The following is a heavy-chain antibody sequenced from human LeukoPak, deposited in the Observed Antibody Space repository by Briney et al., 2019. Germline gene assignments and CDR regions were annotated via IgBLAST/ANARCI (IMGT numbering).Heavy chain of an antibody. CDR2: ISGGGGAT. V-gene: IGHV3-23*01. Sequence: PGGSLRLSCAASGFTFSSYAMSWVRQAPGKGLEWVSAISGGGGATFYADSVKGRFTISRDNSKNTLYLQVNSLRAEDTAVYYCARDSGLLPQYWGRGTLVTVSS. D-gene: IGHD2-15*01. CDR1: GFTFSSYA. J-gene: IGHJ4*02. CDR3: ARDSGLLPQY.